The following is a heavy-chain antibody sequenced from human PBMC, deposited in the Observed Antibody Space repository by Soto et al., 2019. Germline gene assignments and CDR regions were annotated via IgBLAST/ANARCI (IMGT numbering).Heavy chain of an antibody. CDR2: INAGNGYP. V-gene: IGHV1-3*01. J-gene: IGHJ4*02. D-gene: IGHD6-6*01. CDR3: ARRHSISGGCDY. CDR1: GYTFSDNA. Sequence: QVQLVQSGAEVKKPGASVKVSCKTSGYTFSDNAMHWVRQAPGQRLEWLGCINAGNGYPEYVQKYQGRVTFTKDTTESTAYMELRSLRSEDTAVYYCARRHSISGGCDYWGQGTLVTVSS.